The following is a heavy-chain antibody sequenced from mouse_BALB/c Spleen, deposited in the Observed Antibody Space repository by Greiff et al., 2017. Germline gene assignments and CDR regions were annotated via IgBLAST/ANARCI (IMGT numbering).Heavy chain of an antibody. CDR2: ISSGGGST. V-gene: IGHV5-12-1*01. D-gene: IGHD1-1*01. CDR1: GFAFSSYD. Sequence: EVKLMESGGGLVKPGGSLKLSCAASGFAFSSYDMSWVRQTPEKRLEWVAYISSGGGSTYYPDTVKGRFTISRDNAKNTLYLQMSSLKSEDTAMYYCARGFITTAGFAYWGQGTLVTVSA. CDR3: ARGFITTAGFAY. J-gene: IGHJ3*01.